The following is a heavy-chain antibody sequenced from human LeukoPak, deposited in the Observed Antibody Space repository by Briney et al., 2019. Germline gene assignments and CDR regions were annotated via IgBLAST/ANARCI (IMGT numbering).Heavy chain of an antibody. Sequence: SETLSLTCTVSGDSISGYYWTWIRQPPGKGLEWIGYIYCSGSINYSPSLKSRLTISVDTSKNQFSLKLSSVTAADTAVYYCARLRGNYFPDYWGQGTLVTVSS. CDR2: IYCSGSI. V-gene: IGHV4-59*01. D-gene: IGHD4-11*01. CDR1: GDSISGYY. CDR3: ARLRGNYFPDY. J-gene: IGHJ4*02.